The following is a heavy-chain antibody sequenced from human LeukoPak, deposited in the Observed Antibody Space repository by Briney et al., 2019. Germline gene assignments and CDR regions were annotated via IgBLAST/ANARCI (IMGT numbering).Heavy chain of an antibody. D-gene: IGHD4-11*01. CDR1: GYVFNKYG. V-gene: IGHV1-18*01. CDR3: SRVDYSDFGGSLH. Sequence: ASVNVSCKASGYVFNKYGITWVRQAPGQGLEWMGWISAYDCKRDFAQRFHDRLTMTTDTSTSTAYMELRNLRSDDTAIYYCSRVDYSDFGGSLHWGQGTLVTVSS. J-gene: IGHJ4*02. CDR2: ISAYDCKR.